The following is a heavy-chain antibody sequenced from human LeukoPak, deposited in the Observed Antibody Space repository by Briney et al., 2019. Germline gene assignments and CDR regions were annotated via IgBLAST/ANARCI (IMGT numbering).Heavy chain of an antibody. CDR2: IYYSGST. CDR3: ARPDSSGYRYAFDI. V-gene: IGHV4-30-4*08. D-gene: IGHD3-22*01. CDR1: GGSISSGDYY. Sequence: SETLSLTCIVSGGSISSGDYYWSWIRQPPGKGLEWIGYIYYSGSTYYNPSLKSRVTISVDTSKNQFSLKLSSVTAADTAVYYCARPDSSGYRYAFDIWGQGTMVTVSS. J-gene: IGHJ3*02.